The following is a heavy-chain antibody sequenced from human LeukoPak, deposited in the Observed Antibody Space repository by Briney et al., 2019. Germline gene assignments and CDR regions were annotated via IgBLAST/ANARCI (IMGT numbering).Heavy chain of an antibody. CDR3: RNEYDQGGPRLHI. Sequence: GGALRLSCAASGFAFCDYRMGWVRQTPGEGLEWVANINHNGREKNYVDSVKGRFPISRDNAQHSIYLQMYRLRAEDTASANYRNEYDQGGPRLHIWGQGTVVTVSS. CDR1: GFAFCDYR. J-gene: IGHJ4*02. CDR2: INHNGREK. D-gene: IGHD3-16*01. V-gene: IGHV3-7*01.